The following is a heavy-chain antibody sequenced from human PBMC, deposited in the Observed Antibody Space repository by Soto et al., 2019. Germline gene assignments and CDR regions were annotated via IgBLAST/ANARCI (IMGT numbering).Heavy chain of an antibody. CDR1: GGSISSGGYY. D-gene: IGHD4-17*01. Sequence: QVQLQESGPGLVKPSQTLSLTCTVSGGSISSGGYYWSWIRQLPGKGLEWIGYIYYSGSTYYNPSLKXLVXIXEDTSKNQFSLNLNSVTAADTAVYYCARCLFDYADDWGQGTLVTVSS. CDR2: IYYSGST. CDR3: ARCLFDYADD. V-gene: IGHV4-31*01. J-gene: IGHJ4*02.